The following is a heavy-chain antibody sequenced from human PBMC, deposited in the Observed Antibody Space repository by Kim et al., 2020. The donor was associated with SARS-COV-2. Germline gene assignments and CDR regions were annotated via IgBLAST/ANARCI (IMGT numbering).Heavy chain of an antibody. J-gene: IGHJ4*01. V-gene: IGHV4-34*01. D-gene: IGHD3-10*01. CDR1: GGSFSGYY. CDR2: VNHSGTT. Sequence: SETLSLTCAVYGGSFSGYYWSWIRQPPGKGLEWIGEVNHSGTTNYKPSLKSRVTVLLDTSKNQFSLNLSPVTAADTAVSYCARATYYYGSGRYYFFDYWG. CDR3: ARATYYYGSGRYYFFDY.